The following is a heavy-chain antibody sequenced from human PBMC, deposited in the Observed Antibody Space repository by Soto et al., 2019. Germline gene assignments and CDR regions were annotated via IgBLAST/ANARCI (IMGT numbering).Heavy chain of an antibody. CDR3: ARGKSESYYDSRGFLF. D-gene: IGHD3-22*01. Sequence: QVQLVQSGAEVKKPGSSVKVSCKASGGTFSRYTISWVRQAPGHGLEWMGRIIPVLGMTNYAQKFQGRVTITADKSTSTAYMELSSLRSEDTAVYYCARGKSESYYDSRGFLFWGQGTLVTVSS. CDR1: GGTFSRYT. V-gene: IGHV1-69*02. J-gene: IGHJ4*02. CDR2: IIPVLGMT.